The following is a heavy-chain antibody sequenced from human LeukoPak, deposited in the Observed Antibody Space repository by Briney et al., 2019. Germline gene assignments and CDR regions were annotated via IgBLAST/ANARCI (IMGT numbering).Heavy chain of an antibody. Sequence: GGSLRLSCAASGFTFSDYWMSWVRQAPGKGLEWVANIKQDGSEKYYVDSVKGRFTISRDNAKNSLYLQMNSLRAEDTAVYYCAKDLLYSSSSAVDSWGQGSLVTVSS. V-gene: IGHV3-7*01. CDR1: GFTFSDYW. CDR2: IKQDGSEK. J-gene: IGHJ4*02. CDR3: AKDLLYSSSSAVDS. D-gene: IGHD6-6*01.